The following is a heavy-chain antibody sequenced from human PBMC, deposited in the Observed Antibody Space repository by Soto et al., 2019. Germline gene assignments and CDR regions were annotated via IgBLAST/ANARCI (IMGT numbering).Heavy chain of an antibody. D-gene: IGHD5-18*01. Sequence: QLQLQESGPGLVKPSETLSLTCTVSGGSISSSSYYWGWIRQPPGKGLEWIGSIYYSGSTYYNPSLKSRVTISVDTSKNQFSLKLSSVTAADTAVYYCARHVGYSYGRFWFDPWGQGTLVTVSS. J-gene: IGHJ5*02. V-gene: IGHV4-39*01. CDR3: ARHVGYSYGRFWFDP. CDR2: IYYSGST. CDR1: GGSISSSSYY.